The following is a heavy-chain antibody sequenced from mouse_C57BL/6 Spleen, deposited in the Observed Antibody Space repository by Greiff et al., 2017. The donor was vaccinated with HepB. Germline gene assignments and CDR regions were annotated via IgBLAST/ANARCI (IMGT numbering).Heavy chain of an antibody. Sequence: EVQLQQSGPELVKPGASVKIPCKASGYTFTDYNMDWVKQSHGKSLEWIGDINPNNGGTIYNQKFKGKATLTVDKSSSTAYMELRSLTSEDTAVYYCARGYYGSSYGYFDYWGQSTTLTVSS. CDR3: ARGYYGSSYGYFDY. CDR2: INPNNGGT. V-gene: IGHV1-18*01. J-gene: IGHJ2*01. CDR1: GYTFTDYN. D-gene: IGHD1-1*01.